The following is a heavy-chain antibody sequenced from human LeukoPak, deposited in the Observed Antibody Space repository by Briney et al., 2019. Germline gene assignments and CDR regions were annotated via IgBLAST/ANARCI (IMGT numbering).Heavy chain of an antibody. D-gene: IGHD1-26*01. Sequence: PGRSLRLSCAASGFTFNSYGMHWVRQAPGKGLEWVAVISYDGSNKYYADSVKGRFTISRDNSKNTLYLQMNSLRAEDTAVYYCAKGNGVGATDYWGQGTLVTVSS. V-gene: IGHV3-30*18. CDR1: GFTFNSYG. CDR2: ISYDGSNK. CDR3: AKGNGVGATDY. J-gene: IGHJ4*02.